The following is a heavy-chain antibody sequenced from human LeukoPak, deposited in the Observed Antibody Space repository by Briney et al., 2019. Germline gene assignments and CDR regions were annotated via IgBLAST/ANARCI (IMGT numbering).Heavy chain of an antibody. CDR2: IHYTGST. J-gene: IGHJ3*02. V-gene: IGHV4-59*08. CDR1: GVSMSNMY. D-gene: IGHD3-3*01. Sequence: SETLSLTCTVSGVSMSNMYWSWIRQPPGKGLEWIGYIHYTGSTNYNPSLKSRISMSVDTSKSQLSLKLSSVTAADTAVYYCARAGITIFGVVKLGAFDIWGQGTMVTVSS. CDR3: ARAGITIFGVVKLGAFDI.